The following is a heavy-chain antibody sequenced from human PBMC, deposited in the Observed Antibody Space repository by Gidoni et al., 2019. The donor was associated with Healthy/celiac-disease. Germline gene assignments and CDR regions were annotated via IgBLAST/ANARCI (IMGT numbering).Heavy chain of an antibody. CDR1: GGSISSSSYY. Sequence: QLQLQESGPGLVKPSETLSLTCTVSGGSISSSSYYWGWIRQPPGKGLEWIGSIYYSGSTYYNPSLKSRVTISVDTSKNQFSLKLSSVTAADTAVYYCASRTLSAYYFDYWGQGTLVTVSS. D-gene: IGHD1-1*01. J-gene: IGHJ4*02. CDR2: IYYSGST. CDR3: ASRTLSAYYFDY. V-gene: IGHV4-39*01.